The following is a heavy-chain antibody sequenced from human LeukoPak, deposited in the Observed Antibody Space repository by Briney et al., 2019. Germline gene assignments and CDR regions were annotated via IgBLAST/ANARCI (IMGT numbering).Heavy chain of an antibody. CDR2: INPSDRST. Sequence: ASVKVSCKASGYTFTSYYMHWVRQAPGQGLEWMGVINPSDRSTSYAQKFQGRVTMTRDTSTSTVYMELSSLRSEDTAVYYCAREGPRNYFDSSGPGPFDIWSQGTMVTVSS. J-gene: IGHJ3*02. CDR3: AREGPRNYFDSSGPGPFDI. D-gene: IGHD3-22*01. V-gene: IGHV1-46*01. CDR1: GYTFTSYY.